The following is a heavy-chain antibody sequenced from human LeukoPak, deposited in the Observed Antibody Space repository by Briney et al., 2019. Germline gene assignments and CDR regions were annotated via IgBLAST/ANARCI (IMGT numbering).Heavy chain of an antibody. J-gene: IGHJ5*02. CDR2: ISHSGNT. Sequence: SETLSLTCAVYGGSFSGYYWSWIRQPPGKGLEWIGEISHSGNTNYNPSLRSRVTISIDESKNQFSLKVTSVTAADTAVYYCASRWVVTGEPSWGQGTLVTVSS. CDR3: ASRWVVTGEPS. V-gene: IGHV4-34*01. CDR1: GGSFSGYY. D-gene: IGHD1-20*01.